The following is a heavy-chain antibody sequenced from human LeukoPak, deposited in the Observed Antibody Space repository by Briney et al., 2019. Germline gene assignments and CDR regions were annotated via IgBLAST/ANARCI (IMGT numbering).Heavy chain of an antibody. Sequence: GGSLRLSCAASGFTFSSYAMSWVRQAPGKGLEWVSAISGSGGSTYYADSVKGRFTISRDNSKNTLYLQMNGLRAEDTAVYYCACRPLNTAMVAFDYWGQGTLVTVSS. CDR1: GFTFSSYA. CDR2: ISGSGGST. V-gene: IGHV3-23*01. CDR3: ACRPLNTAMVAFDY. J-gene: IGHJ4*02. D-gene: IGHD5-18*01.